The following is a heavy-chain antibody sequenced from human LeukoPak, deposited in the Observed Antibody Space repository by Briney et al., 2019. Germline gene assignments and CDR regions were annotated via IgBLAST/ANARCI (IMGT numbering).Heavy chain of an antibody. D-gene: IGHD5-12*01. CDR3: ARGMGGYDVFDY. V-gene: IGHV3-33*01. J-gene: IGHJ4*02. Sequence: GGSLRLSCAASGFTFSSYGMHWVRQAPGKGLEWVAIIWYDGSNKYYADSVKGRFTIPRDNSRNTLYLQMNSLRAEDTAVYYCARGMGGYDVFDYWGQGTLVTVSS. CDR1: GFTFSSYG. CDR2: IWYDGSNK.